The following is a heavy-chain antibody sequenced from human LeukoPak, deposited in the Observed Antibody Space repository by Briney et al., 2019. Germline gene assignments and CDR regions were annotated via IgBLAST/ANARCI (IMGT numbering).Heavy chain of an antibody. D-gene: IGHD2-2*01. Sequence: GGSLRLSCPATGFTLNNYGMSWVRPPPGKVLEWVSCISGSGGSTYYADSVKGRFTISRDNSKNTLYLQMNSMRAEDTAVYYCAKCLNRGVLVLPAGQMDVWGKGTTVTISS. V-gene: IGHV3-23*01. CDR1: GFTLNNYG. CDR2: ISGSGGST. J-gene: IGHJ6*04. CDR3: AKCLNRGVLVLPAGQMDV.